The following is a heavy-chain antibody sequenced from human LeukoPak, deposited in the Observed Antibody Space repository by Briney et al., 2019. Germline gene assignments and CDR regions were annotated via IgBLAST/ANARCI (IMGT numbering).Heavy chain of an antibody. V-gene: IGHV4-34*01. D-gene: IGHD3-3*01. CDR2: INHSGST. CDR3: AREARITIFGVVIQKLDHFDY. J-gene: IGHJ4*02. Sequence: PSETLSLTCAVYGGSFSGYYWSWIPQPPGKGLEWIGEINHSGSTNYNPSLKSRVTISVDTSKNQFSLKLSPVTAADTAVYYCAREARITIFGVVIQKLDHFDYWGQGTLVTVSS. CDR1: GGSFSGYY.